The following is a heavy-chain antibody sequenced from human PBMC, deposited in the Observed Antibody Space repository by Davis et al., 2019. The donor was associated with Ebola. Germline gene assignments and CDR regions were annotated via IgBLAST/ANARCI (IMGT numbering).Heavy chain of an antibody. CDR3: VRDYLFAFDS. CDR1: GFTFTSYS. V-gene: IGHV3-48*02. D-gene: IGHD3-10*02. CDR2: INTRGDAR. Sequence: GESLEISCVTSGFTFTSYSFNWIRQTPGKGPEWIAHINTRGDARVYADSVRGRFTISRDDAANSLSLQMDSLKHEDTAVYYCVRDYLFAFDSWGQGTPVTVSS. J-gene: IGHJ4*02.